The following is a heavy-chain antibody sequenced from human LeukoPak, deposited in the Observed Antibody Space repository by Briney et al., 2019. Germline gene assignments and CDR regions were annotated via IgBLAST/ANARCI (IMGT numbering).Heavy chain of an antibody. CDR1: GYTFTDYY. V-gene: IGHV1-69-2*01. CDR2: VDPEDGET. D-gene: IGHD1-26*01. Sequence: ASVKISCKVSGYTFTDYYMHWVQQAPGKGLEWMGLVDPEDGETIYAEKFQGRVTITADTSTDTAYMEPSSLRSEDTAVYYCATDPPHSGSYYAFDIWGQGTMVTVSS. CDR3: ATDPPHSGSYYAFDI. J-gene: IGHJ3*02.